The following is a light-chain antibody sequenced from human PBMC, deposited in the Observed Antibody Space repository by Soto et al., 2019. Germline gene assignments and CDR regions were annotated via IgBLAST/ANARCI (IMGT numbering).Light chain of an antibody. CDR2: WAS. CDR3: QQSYSPWP. J-gene: IGKJ1*01. Sequence: IVMTQSPDSLAVSLGERATINCKSSQSFLYSSDNKNYLSWYQQKPGQPPRLLIYWASTRESGVPERFSGSGSGTDFTLTISSLQAEDAAVYYCQQSYSPWPFGQGTK. V-gene: IGKV4-1*01. CDR1: QSFLYSSDNKNY.